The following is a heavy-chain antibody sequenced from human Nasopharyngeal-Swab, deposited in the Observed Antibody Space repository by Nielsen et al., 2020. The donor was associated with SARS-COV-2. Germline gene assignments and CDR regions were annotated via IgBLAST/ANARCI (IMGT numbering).Heavy chain of an antibody. CDR2: IYWNDDK. D-gene: IGHD2-2*01. V-gene: IGHV2-5*01. CDR3: AHSEIVVVQAAKPWFDP. CDR1: GFSLSTSGVD. Sequence: SGPTLVKPTQTLTLTCTFSGFSLSTSGVDVGWIRQPPGKALEWLALIYWNDDKRYSPSLKSRLTITKDTSKNQVVLTMTNMDPVDTATYYCAHSEIVVVQAAKPWFDPWGQGTLVTVSS. J-gene: IGHJ5*02.